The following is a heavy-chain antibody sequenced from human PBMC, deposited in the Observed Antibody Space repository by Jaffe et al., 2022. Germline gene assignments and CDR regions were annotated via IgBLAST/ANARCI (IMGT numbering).Heavy chain of an antibody. D-gene: IGHD2-15*01. J-gene: IGHJ4*02. CDR1: GFTFSSYA. V-gene: IGHV3-23*01. Sequence: EVQLLESGGGLVQPGGSLRLSCAASGFTFSSYAMSWVRQAPGKGLEWVSAISGSGGSTYYADSVKGRFTISRDNSKNTLYLQMNSLRAEDTAVYYCAKVGELNIVVVVAANHWGQGTLVTVSS. CDR3: AKVGELNIVVVVAANH. CDR2: ISGSGGST.